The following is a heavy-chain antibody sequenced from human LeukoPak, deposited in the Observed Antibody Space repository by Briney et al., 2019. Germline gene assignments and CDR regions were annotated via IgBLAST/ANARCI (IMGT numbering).Heavy chain of an antibody. J-gene: IGHJ5*02. CDR2: INPNSGGT. CDR1: GYTFTGYY. D-gene: IGHD3-10*01. Sequence: ASVKVSCKASGYTFTGYYMHWVRQAPGQGLEWMGWINPNSGGTNYAQKLQGRVTMTTDTSTSTAYMELRSLRSDDTAVYYCARGCYGSGSYPPGRCWFDPWGQGTLVTVSS. V-gene: IGHV1-2*02. CDR3: ARGCYGSGSYPPGRCWFDP.